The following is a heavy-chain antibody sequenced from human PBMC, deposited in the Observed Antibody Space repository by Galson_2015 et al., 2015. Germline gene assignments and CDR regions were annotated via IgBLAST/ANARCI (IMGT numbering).Heavy chain of an antibody. J-gene: IGHJ4*02. Sequence: YWSWIRQPPGKGLEWIGYIYYSGSTYYNPSLKSRVTISVDTSKNQFSLKLSSVTAADTAVYYCARGVGATDEDYWGQGTLVTVSS. V-gene: IGHV4-30-4*01. CDR3: ARGVGATDEDY. CDR2: IYYSGST. CDR1: Y. D-gene: IGHD1-26*01.